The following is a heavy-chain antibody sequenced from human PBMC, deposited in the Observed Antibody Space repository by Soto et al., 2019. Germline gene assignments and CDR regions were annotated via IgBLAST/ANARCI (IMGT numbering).Heavy chain of an antibody. CDR1: GFTVSSTY. Sequence: PAGSLRLSCAASGFTVSSTYMSWVRQAPGKGLEWVSIIFSSGESFYADSVKGRFTISRDSSDNTVYLQMNSLKAEDTAVYYCARGGIAVVRTFDHWGQGTLVTVSS. D-gene: IGHD6-19*01. CDR2: IFSSGES. CDR3: ARGGIAVVRTFDH. V-gene: IGHV3-53*01. J-gene: IGHJ4*02.